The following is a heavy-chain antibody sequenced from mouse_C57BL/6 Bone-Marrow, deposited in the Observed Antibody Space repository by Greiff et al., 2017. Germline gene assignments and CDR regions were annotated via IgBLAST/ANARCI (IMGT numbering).Heavy chain of an antibody. CDR3: ARGRYDGYFDY. J-gene: IGHJ2*01. CDR2: IDPEDGET. Sequence: VQLQQSGAELVKPGASVKLSCTASGFNIKDYYMNWVKQRTEQGLEWIGRIDPEDGETKYALKFQGKATITADTSSNRAYLQLSRLTSEDTAVDYSARGRYDGYFDYWGEGTTLTVS. D-gene: IGHD2-3*01. CDR1: GFNIKDYY. V-gene: IGHV14-2*01.